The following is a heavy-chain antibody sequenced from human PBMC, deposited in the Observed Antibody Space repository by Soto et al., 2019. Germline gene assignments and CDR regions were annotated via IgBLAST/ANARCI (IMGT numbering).Heavy chain of an antibody. D-gene: IGHD2-2*01. CDR2: ISAYNGNT. CDR3: ARAQRYCSSTSCYVRGYYYMDV. J-gene: IGHJ6*03. CDR1: GYTFTSYG. Sequence: QVQLVQSGAEVKKPGASVKVSCKASGYTFTSYGISWVRQAPGQGLEWIGWISAYNGNTNYAQKLQGRVTMTTDTSTSTAYMELRSLRSDDTAVYYCARAQRYCSSTSCYVRGYYYMDVWGKGTTVTVSS. V-gene: IGHV1-18*01.